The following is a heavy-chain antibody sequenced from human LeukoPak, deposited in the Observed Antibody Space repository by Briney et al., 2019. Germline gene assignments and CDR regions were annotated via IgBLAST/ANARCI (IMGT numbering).Heavy chain of an antibody. CDR3: ARDILSQGPDAFDI. D-gene: IGHD2/OR15-2a*01. CDR1: GFTVSSNY. Sequence: GGSLRLSCAASGFTVSSNYMSWVRQAPGKGLEWVSVIYSGGSTYYADSVKGRFTISRDNSKNTLYLQMNSLRAEDTAVYYCARDILSQGPDAFDIWGQGTMVTVSS. V-gene: IGHV3-53*01. CDR2: IYSGGST. J-gene: IGHJ3*02.